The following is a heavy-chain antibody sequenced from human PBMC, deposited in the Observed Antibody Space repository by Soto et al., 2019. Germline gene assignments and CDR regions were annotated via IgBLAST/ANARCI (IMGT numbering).Heavy chain of an antibody. V-gene: IGHV3-73*01. CDR3: TVPLYYYDNSGSDY. J-gene: IGHJ4*02. CDR1: GLTFSGSA. Sequence: SGGSLRLSCTASGLTFSGSAIHWVRQAPGKGLEWVGRIRDKVNNYATAYAASVNGRFTISRDDSKSTAYLQMSSLKTEDTAVYYCTVPLYYYDNSGSDYWGQGTLVTVSS. CDR2: IRDKVNNYAT. D-gene: IGHD3-22*01.